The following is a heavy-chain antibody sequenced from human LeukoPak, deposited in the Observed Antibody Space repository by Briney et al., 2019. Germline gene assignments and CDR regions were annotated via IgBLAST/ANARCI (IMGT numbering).Heavy chain of an antibody. D-gene: IGHD3-16*01. V-gene: IGHV4-59*01. J-gene: IGHJ4*02. CDR3: ARVGRGDHTWGSYYCDH. CDR2: ISSSGST. CDR1: GDSFSSYH. Sequence: SETLSLTCTVSVSGDSFSSYHWSWLRQPRGKGLEWIGYISSSGSTSYNPSLKSRVTISVDTSKNQFSLKLSSVAAADTAVYYCARVGRGDHTWGSYYCDHWGQGTLVSVSS.